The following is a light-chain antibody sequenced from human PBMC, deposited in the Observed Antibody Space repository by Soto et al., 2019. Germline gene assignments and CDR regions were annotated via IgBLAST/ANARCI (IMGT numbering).Light chain of an antibody. CDR3: QQNFNVPRT. V-gene: IGKV1-39*01. Sequence: DIQMTQSLSSLSASVGDRVTITCRASQNIASYLNWYQQRPGKAPELLIYAASSLQSGVPLRFSGSGSGTEFTLTIDSLQPEDFASYYCQQNFNVPRTFGQGTKVEI. CDR1: QNIASY. CDR2: AAS. J-gene: IGKJ1*01.